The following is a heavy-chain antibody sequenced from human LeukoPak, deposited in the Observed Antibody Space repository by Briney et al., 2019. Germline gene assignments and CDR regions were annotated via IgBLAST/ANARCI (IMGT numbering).Heavy chain of an antibody. CDR3: ARSGSGSYYNAFDI. V-gene: IGHV5-51*01. CDR2: IYPGDSGT. D-gene: IGHD3-10*01. J-gene: IGHJ3*02. Sequence: GESLKISCKGAGYSFTSYWIGWGRRMPGRGVGWMGIIYPGDSGTRYSPSFQGQVTISADKSINTAYLQWSSLKASDTAMYYCARSGSGSYYNAFDIWGQGTMVTVSS. CDR1: GYSFTSYW.